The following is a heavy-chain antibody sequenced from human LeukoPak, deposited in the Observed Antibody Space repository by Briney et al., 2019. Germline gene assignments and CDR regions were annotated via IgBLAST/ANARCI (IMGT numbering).Heavy chain of an antibody. Sequence: GGSLRLSCAASGFTFSSYAMHWVRQAPGKGLEWVAVISYDGSNKYYADSVKGRFTISRDNSKNTLYLQMNSLRAEDTAVYYCARARLSPAVGATGLYYFDYWGQGTLVTVSS. J-gene: IGHJ4*02. CDR2: ISYDGSNK. V-gene: IGHV3-30-3*01. CDR3: ARARLSPAVGATGLYYFDY. CDR1: GFTFSSYA. D-gene: IGHD1-26*01.